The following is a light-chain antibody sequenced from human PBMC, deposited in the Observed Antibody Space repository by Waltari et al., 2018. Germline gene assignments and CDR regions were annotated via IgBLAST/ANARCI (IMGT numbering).Light chain of an antibody. CDR2: DAS. CDR3: QKYGTLPAT. CDR1: QSVSRT. Sequence: EIVLTQSPGTLSLSPGESATLSCRASQSVSRTLAWYQQKPGQAPRLLIYDASTWATGIPDRFSGSGSGTDFSLTISRLEPEDFAVYYCQKYGTLPATFGQGTKVQIK. V-gene: IGKV3-20*01. J-gene: IGKJ1*01.